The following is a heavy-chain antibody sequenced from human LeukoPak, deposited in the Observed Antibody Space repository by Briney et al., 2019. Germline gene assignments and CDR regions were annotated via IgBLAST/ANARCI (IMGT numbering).Heavy chain of an antibody. CDR2: ISYSGST. J-gene: IGHJ4*02. D-gene: IGHD2-8*01. CDR1: GGSISSYY. Sequence: SQTLSLTCTVSGGSISSYYWSWIRQPPGKGLEWIGYISYSGSTNYNPSLKSRVTISGDTSKNQFSLKLSSVTAADTAVYYCAREGYCTNGECYRGNFDYWGQGTLVTVSS. CDR3: AREGYCTNGECYRGNFDY. V-gene: IGHV4-59*01.